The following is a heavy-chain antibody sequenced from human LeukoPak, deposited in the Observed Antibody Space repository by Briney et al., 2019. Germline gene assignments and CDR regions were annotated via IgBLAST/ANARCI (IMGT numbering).Heavy chain of an antibody. V-gene: IGHV1-2*02. CDR1: GYTFTGYY. D-gene: IGHD2-2*01. Sequence: ASVKVSCKASGYTFTGYYMHWVRQAPGQGLEWMGWINPNSGGTNYAQKFQGRVTMTRDTSISTAYMELSRLRSDDTAVYYCARALYCSXTSCYWFDPWGQGTLVTVSS. J-gene: IGHJ5*02. CDR3: ARALYCSXTSCYWFDP. CDR2: INPNSGGT.